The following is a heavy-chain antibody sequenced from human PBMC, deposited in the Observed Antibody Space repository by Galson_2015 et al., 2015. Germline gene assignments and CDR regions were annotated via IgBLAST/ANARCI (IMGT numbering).Heavy chain of an antibody. J-gene: IGHJ3*02. V-gene: IGHV3-30*18. CDR1: GFTFSSYG. CDR2: MSDDGGNK. D-gene: IGHD3-22*01. Sequence: SLRLSCAASGFTFSSYGMHWVRQAPGKGLEWVAVMSDDGGNKYYADSVKGRFTISRDNSKNTLYLQMNSLRAEDTAVYYCAKDFWDFYDSSGYEGCAFDIWGQGTMVTVSS. CDR3: AKDFWDFYDSSGYEGCAFDI.